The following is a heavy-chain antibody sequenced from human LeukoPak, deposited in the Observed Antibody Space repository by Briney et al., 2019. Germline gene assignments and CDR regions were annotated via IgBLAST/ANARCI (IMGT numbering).Heavy chain of an antibody. D-gene: IGHD6-19*01. Sequence: SVKVSCKASGYTFTGYYMHWVRQAPGQGLEWMGGIIPIFGTANYAQKFQGRVTITTDESTSTAYMELSSLRSEDTAVYYCARDYHGGSSGWYSLGSAFDIWGQGTMVTVSS. CDR1: GYTFTGYY. J-gene: IGHJ3*02. CDR2: IIPIFGTA. V-gene: IGHV1-69*05. CDR3: ARDYHGGSSGWYSLGSAFDI.